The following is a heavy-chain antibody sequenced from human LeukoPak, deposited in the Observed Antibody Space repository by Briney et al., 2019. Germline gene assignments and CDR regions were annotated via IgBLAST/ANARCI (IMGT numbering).Heavy chain of an antibody. Sequence: GGSLRLSCAASGFTFSSYGMHWVRQAPGEGLEWVAVISYDGSNKYYADSVKGRFTISRDNSKNTLYLQMNSLRAEDTAVYYCAKDESYYYGSGSYYNLGPLDYWGQGTLVTVSS. V-gene: IGHV3-30*18. D-gene: IGHD3-10*01. CDR3: AKDESYYYGSGSYYNLGPLDY. J-gene: IGHJ4*02. CDR2: ISYDGSNK. CDR1: GFTFSSYG.